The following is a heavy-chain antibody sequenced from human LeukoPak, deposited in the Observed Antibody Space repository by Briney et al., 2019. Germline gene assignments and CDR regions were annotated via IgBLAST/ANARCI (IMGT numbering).Heavy chain of an antibody. CDR1: GFSFSSSW. Sequence: GGSLRLSCEASGFSFSSSWMHWVRQAPGKGLVWVSRINKDGRTINYADSVKGRFTISRDNAKNSLYLQMNSLRAEDMALYYCAKGLLRFLEWLIDYWGQGTLVTVSS. V-gene: IGHV3-74*01. D-gene: IGHD3-3*01. CDR2: INKDGRTI. CDR3: AKGLLRFLEWLIDY. J-gene: IGHJ4*02.